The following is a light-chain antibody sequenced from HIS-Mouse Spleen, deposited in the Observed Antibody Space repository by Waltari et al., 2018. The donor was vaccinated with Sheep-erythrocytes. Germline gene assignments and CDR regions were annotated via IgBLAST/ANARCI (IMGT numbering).Light chain of an antibody. CDR1: SSAVGGYNY. J-gene: IGLJ1*01. CDR3: SSYTSSSTV. CDR2: DVS. Sequence: QSALTQPASVSGSPGQAITISCTGTSSAVGGYNYVSWYQQQPGKAPKLMIYDVSNRPSGVSNRFSGSKSGNTASLTISGLQAEDEADYYCSSYTSSSTVFGTGTKVTVL. V-gene: IGLV2-14*03.